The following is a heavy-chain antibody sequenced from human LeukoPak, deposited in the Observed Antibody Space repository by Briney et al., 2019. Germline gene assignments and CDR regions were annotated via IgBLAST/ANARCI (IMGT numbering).Heavy chain of an antibody. J-gene: IGHJ4*02. CDR3: ARVDHTSGYFADY. V-gene: IGHV4-30-4*07. D-gene: IGHD3-22*01. CDR2: LYYSGGT. CDR1: GGSISSGGYS. Sequence: SETLSLTCAVSGGSISSGGYSWSWIRQPPGKGLEWIGYLYYSGGTYYSPSRKSRLTISVDTSKNQFSLKLSSVTTPDTAVDYCARVDHTSGYFADYWGQGTLVTVSS.